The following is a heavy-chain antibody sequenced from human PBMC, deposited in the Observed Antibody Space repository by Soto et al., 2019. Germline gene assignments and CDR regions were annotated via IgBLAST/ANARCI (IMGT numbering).Heavy chain of an antibody. CDR1: GYTFTGYY. D-gene: IGHD1-1*01. Sequence: QVQLVQSGAEVKKSGASVKVSCKASGYTFTGYYIHWVRQAPGQGPEWMGEISAYNGNTNYAQKLQGRVTMTTDTSTSTAYMELRSLRSDDTAVYYCARRGGNWKDEGYYYGMDVWGQGTTVTVSS. CDR2: ISAYNGNT. V-gene: IGHV1-18*04. CDR3: ARRGGNWKDEGYYYGMDV. J-gene: IGHJ6*02.